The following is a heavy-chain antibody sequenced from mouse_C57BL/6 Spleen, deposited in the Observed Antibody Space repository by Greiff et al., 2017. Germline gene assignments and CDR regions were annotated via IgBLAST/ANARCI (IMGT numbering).Heavy chain of an antibody. CDR3: ERLGDYDAFAY. D-gene: IGHD2-4*01. V-gene: IGHV1-61*01. CDR2: IYPSDSET. J-gene: IGHJ3*01. Sequence: QVQLQQPGAELVRPGSSVKLSCKASGYTFTSYWMDWVKQRPGQGLEWIGNIYPSDSETHYNQKIKDKSTLPVDKSSITVYRPLRSLTSEDSADFYFERLGDYDAFAYWGQGTLVTVSA. CDR1: GYTFTSYW.